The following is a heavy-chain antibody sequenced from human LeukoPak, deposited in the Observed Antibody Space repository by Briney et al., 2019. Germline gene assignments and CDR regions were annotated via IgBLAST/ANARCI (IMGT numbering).Heavy chain of an antibody. D-gene: IGHD6-13*01. CDR2: ITYDGSNK. CDR1: AFTFSTYG. CDR3: AKSGTRSSWSPRVKTYLDY. Sequence: SLRLSCAASAFTFSTYGLHWVRQAPGKGLEWVAVITYDGSNKYYADSVKGRFTMARAKSTNNMDLQMNRLRDEDTAVYYCAKSGTRSSWSPRVKTYLDYWGQGTLVTVSS. V-gene: IGHV3-30*18. J-gene: IGHJ4*02.